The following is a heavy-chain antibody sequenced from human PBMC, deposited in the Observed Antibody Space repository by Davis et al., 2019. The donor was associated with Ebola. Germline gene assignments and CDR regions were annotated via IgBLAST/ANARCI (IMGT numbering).Heavy chain of an antibody. J-gene: IGHJ4*02. D-gene: IGHD6-19*01. CDR1: GGSISSSSYY. CDR3: SRHGLIAVAGTFPFDY. V-gene: IGHV4-39*01. CDR2: IYYSGST. Sequence: GSLRLSCTVSGGSISSSSYYWGWIRQPPGKGLEWIGSIYYSGSTYYNPSLKSRLTISVDTSKNQFSLKLSSVTAADTAVYYCSRHGLIAVAGTFPFDYWGQGTLVTVSS.